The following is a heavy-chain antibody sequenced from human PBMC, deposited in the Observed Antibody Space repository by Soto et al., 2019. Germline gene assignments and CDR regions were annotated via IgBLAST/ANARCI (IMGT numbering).Heavy chain of an antibody. CDR3: ARASGSNIHFDY. D-gene: IGHD1-26*01. Sequence: EVQLVESGGGLVQPGGSLRLSCAASGLTFSSYWMHWVCQAPGKGLVWVSRINTDGSSTTYADSVKGRFTISRDNTKNTPYLQMNSLGVEDTAVYYCARASGSNIHFDYWGQGTLVTVSS. J-gene: IGHJ4*02. V-gene: IGHV3-74*01. CDR2: INTDGSST. CDR1: GLTFSSYW.